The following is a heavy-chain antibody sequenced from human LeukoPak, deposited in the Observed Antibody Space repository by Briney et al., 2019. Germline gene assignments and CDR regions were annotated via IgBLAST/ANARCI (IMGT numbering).Heavy chain of an antibody. CDR1: GFTFSDYY. CDR2: ISSSGSTI. V-gene: IGHV3-11*04. D-gene: IGHD6-19*01. Sequence: GGSLRLSCAASGFTFSDYYMSWIRQAPGKGLEWVSYISSSGSTIYYADSVKGRFTISRDNAKNSLYLQMNSLRAEDTAVYYCARRTGYNSGWYAYYYYYYMDVWGKGTTVTISS. CDR3: ARRTGYNSGWYAYYYYYYMDV. J-gene: IGHJ6*03.